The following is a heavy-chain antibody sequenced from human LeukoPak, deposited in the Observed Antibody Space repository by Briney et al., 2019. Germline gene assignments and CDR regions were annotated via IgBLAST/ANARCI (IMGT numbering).Heavy chain of an antibody. CDR3: ARHVPTPYYYMDV. Sequence: SETLSLTCAVSGYSISSGYYWGWIRQPPGKGLEWIGSIYHSGSTYYNPSLKSRVTISVDTSKNQFPLKLSSVTAADTAVYYCARHVPTPYYYMDVWGKGTTVTVSS. V-gene: IGHV4-38-2*01. J-gene: IGHJ6*03. CDR1: GYSISSGYY. D-gene: IGHD2-2*01. CDR2: IYHSGST.